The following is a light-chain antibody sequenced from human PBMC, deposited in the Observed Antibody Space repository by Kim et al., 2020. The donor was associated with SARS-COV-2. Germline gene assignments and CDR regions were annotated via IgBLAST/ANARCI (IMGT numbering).Light chain of an antibody. CDR1: HGVSGW. J-gene: IGKJ2*01. CDR2: AAS. Sequence: SASVGDRVTITCRASHGVSGWVAWYQQKPEKAPKSLIYAASTLHSGVPPRFTGSGSGTDFTLTISSLQPEDFAIYYCQQYSTYPYTFGQGTKLEIK. V-gene: IGKV1D-16*01. CDR3: QQYSTYPYT.